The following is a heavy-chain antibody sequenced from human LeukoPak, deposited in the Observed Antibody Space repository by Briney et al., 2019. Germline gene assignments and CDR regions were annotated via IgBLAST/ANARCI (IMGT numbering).Heavy chain of an antibody. Sequence: ASVKVSCKASGYTFTGYYMHWVRQAPGQGLEWMGWINPNSGGTNYAQKFQGRVTMTRDTSISTAYMELSGLRSDDTAVYYCARELDVDTTGVGLYYYYYYGMDVWGQGTTVTVSS. J-gene: IGHJ6*02. V-gene: IGHV1-2*02. D-gene: IGHD5-18*01. CDR3: ARELDVDTTGVGLYYYYYYGMDV. CDR2: INPNSGGT. CDR1: GYTFTGYY.